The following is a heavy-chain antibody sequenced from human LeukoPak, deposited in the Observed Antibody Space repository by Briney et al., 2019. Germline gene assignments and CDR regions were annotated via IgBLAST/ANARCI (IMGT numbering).Heavy chain of an antibody. CDR2: IYTAGTT. CDR3: ARGYCSSTTCTSGRYYGMDV. V-gene: IGHV3-53*05. Sequence: GGSLRLSCAASGFTVSSSYMSWVRQAPGKGLEWVSVIYTAGTTYYAGSVKGRFTVSRDNSRNTLYLQMNSQRGEDTAVYYCARGYCSSTTCTSGRYYGMDVWGQGTTVTVSS. CDR1: GFTVSSSY. J-gene: IGHJ6*02. D-gene: IGHD2-2*01.